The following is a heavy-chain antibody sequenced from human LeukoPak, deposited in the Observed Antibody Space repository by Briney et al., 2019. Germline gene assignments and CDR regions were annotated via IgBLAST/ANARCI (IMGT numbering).Heavy chain of an antibody. V-gene: IGHV3-74*01. D-gene: IGHD1-26*01. CDR1: GFAFSRFW. Sequence: GGSLRLSCAASGFAFSRFWMHWVRQAPGKGLVWVSRINSDGSSTSYADSVKGRFTISRDNAKNTLYLQMNSLRAEDTAVYYCTMIEWERWRGWGQGTLVTVSS. CDR2: INSDGSST. J-gene: IGHJ4*02. CDR3: TMIEWERWRG.